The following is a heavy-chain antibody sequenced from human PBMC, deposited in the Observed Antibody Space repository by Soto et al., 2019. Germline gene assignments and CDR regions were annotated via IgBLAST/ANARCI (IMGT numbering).Heavy chain of an antibody. CDR2: VYYTEST. Sequence: PSETLSLTCTVSGDSISTFYWGWMRQSPGKELEWIGYVYYTESTNYNPSLKSRVAISVDRSKNQFSLKLTSANAADTAVYYCARGRTVRNYADDSSDYFYFFDYWGQGTQVTVSS. V-gene: IGHV4-59*01. CDR3: ARGRTVRNYADDSSDYFYFFDY. CDR1: GDSISTFY. J-gene: IGHJ4*02. D-gene: IGHD3-22*01.